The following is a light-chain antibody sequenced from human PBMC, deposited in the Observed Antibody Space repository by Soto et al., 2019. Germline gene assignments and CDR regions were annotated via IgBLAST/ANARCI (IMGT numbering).Light chain of an antibody. V-gene: IGLV1-36*01. CDR1: TPNIGNNA. CDR2: YDD. Sequence: QSVLTQPPSVSASPRQRVTISCSGSTPNIGNNAVNWYQLLPGKDPKLLIYYDDLLPSGVSDRFSGSKSGTSASLAISGLQSEDEADSFCSAWEYRLNGPVFGGGTKLTVL. J-gene: IGLJ2*01. CDR3: SAWEYRLNGPV.